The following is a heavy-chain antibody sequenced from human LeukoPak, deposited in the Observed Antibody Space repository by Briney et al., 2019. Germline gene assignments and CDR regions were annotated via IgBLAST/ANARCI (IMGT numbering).Heavy chain of an antibody. J-gene: IGHJ2*01. CDR1: GFTFSSHG. CDR3: ARQYSDILTGYHRGELYWYFDL. V-gene: IGHV3-23*01. D-gene: IGHD3-9*01. CDR2: ISGSGDNT. Sequence: PGGSLRLSCAASGFTFSSHGMSWVRQAPGKGLEWVSTISGSGDNTYYADSVKGRFTISRDNSKNTLYLQMNSLRAEDTAVYYCARQYSDILTGYHRGELYWYFDLWGRGTLVTVSS.